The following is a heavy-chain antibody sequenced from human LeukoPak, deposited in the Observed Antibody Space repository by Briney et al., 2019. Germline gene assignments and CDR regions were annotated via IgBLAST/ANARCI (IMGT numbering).Heavy chain of an antibody. CDR3: AREDRNYYYMDV. Sequence: PSETLSLTCTVSGYSISNGYYWGWIRPPPGTGLEWIGSIYPSGSTFYNPSLKSRVTISVDTSKNQFSLRLSSVTAADTAVYYCAREDRNYYYMDVWGKGTTVTVSS. CDR1: GYSISNGYY. J-gene: IGHJ6*03. V-gene: IGHV4-38-2*02. D-gene: IGHD2-15*01. CDR2: IYPSGST.